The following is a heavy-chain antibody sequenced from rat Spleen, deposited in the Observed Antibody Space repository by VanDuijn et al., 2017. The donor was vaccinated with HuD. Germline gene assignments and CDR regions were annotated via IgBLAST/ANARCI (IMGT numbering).Heavy chain of an antibody. CDR1: GFTFSDYY. J-gene: IGHJ2*01. V-gene: IGHV5-25*01. Sequence: EVQLVESGGGLVQPGRSMKLSCTVSGFTFSDYYMAWVRQAPTKGLEWVASISSGGDRIYYLDSVKGRFIISRDNAKSTLSLQMDSLRSEDTATYYCARHWGYWGQGVMVTVSS. D-gene: IGHD4-6*01. CDR2: ISSGGDRI. CDR3: ARHWGY.